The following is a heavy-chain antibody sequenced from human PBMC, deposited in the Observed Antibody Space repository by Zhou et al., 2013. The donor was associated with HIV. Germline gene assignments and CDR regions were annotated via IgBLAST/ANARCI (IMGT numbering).Heavy chain of an antibody. Sequence: QVQLVQSGAEMKKPGASMKVSCKTSGYTFSDFYIHWVRQAPGQGLECMGWINPKSGGTNYAPRFQGRVAMTRDTSINTAYMELSRLTSDDTAIYYCTKGRLGWEPFDYWGQGTLVTVSS. V-gene: IGHV1-2*02. D-gene: IGHD6-19*01. CDR3: TKGRLGWEPFDY. CDR2: INPKSGGT. J-gene: IGHJ4*02. CDR1: GYTFSDFY.